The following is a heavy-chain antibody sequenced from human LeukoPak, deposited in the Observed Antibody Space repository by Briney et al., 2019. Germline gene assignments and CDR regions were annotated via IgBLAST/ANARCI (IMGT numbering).Heavy chain of an antibody. CDR1: GFTFSAYS. Sequence: GGTLRLSCVASGFTFSAYSMTWVRQAPGKGLDWVSSISVSGGGTYYADSVRGRFTISRDSSKNTLYLHMNSLRAEDTAVYYCVKDWRDESNCGGDCLQYWGQGTLVTVSS. CDR3: VKDWRDESNCGGDCLQY. J-gene: IGHJ4*02. D-gene: IGHD2-21*02. V-gene: IGHV3-23*01. CDR2: ISVSGGGT.